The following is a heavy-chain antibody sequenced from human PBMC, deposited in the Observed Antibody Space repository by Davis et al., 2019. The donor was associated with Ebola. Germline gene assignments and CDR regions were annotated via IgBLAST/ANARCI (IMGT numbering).Heavy chain of an antibody. CDR2: IYYSGST. J-gene: IGHJ3*02. CDR1: GGSISSYY. V-gene: IGHV4-59*01. Sequence: PSETLSLTCTVSGGSISSYYWSWIRQPPGKGLEWIGYIYYSGSTNYNPSLKSRVTISVDTSKNQFSLKLSSVTAADTAVYYCARVRLRQKRGAFDIWGQGTMVTVSS. CDR3: ARVRLRQKRGAFDI. D-gene: IGHD4-17*01.